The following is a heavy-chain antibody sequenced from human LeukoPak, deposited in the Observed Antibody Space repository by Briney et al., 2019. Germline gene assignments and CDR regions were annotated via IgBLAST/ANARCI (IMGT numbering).Heavy chain of an antibody. CDR2: ISGDGSST. Sequence: GGSLRLSCVASGFTLSNNWMHWVRQAPGKGLEWVSRISGDGSSTTYADSVKGRFIISRDNAKNTLYLQMNSLRAEDTALYYCARDIAVAGNYFDYWGQGTLVTVSS. V-gene: IGHV3-74*01. CDR3: ARDIAVAGNYFDY. CDR1: GFTLSNNW. J-gene: IGHJ4*02. D-gene: IGHD6-19*01.